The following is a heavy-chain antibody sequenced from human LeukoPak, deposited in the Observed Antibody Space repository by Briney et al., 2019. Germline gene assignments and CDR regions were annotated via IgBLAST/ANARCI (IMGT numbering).Heavy chain of an antibody. CDR1: GGSISSYY. Sequence: ASETLPLTCPVSGGSISSYYWSWIRQPPGKGLDWVGYVYYSGSTNYNPSLNSRVIISVDTYKNQFFLNLISVTAADTAVYYCARGTAQTVNTYAFDMWGQGTMVTVSS. V-gene: IGHV4-59*01. CDR2: VYYSGST. CDR3: ARGTAQTVNTYAFDM. D-gene: IGHD4-17*01. J-gene: IGHJ3*02.